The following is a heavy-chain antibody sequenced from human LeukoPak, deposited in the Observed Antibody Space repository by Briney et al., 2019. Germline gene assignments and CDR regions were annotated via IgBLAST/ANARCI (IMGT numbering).Heavy chain of an antibody. J-gene: IGHJ3*02. D-gene: IGHD4-17*01. V-gene: IGHV3-48*01. Sequence: PGGSLRLSCAASGFTFSSYSMNWVRQAPGKGLEWVSYISSSSSTLYYADSVKGRFTISRDNAKNSLYLQMNSLRAEDTAVYYRARDTPAPTTVTTGDGAFDIWGQGTMVTVSS. CDR3: ARDTPAPTTVTTGDGAFDI. CDR2: ISSSSSTL. CDR1: GFTFSSYS.